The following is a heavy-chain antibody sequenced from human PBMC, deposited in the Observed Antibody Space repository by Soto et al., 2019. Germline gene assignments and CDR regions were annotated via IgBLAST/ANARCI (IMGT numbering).Heavy chain of an antibody. CDR2: INPSGGST. Sequence: ASVKVSCKASGYTFTSYYMHWVRQAPGQGLEWMGIINPSGGSTSYAQKFQGRVTMTRDTSTSTVYMELSSLRSEDTAVYYCATGDIDVAGNVDDVCDHWGQGTLVTVSS. CDR3: ATGDIDVAGNVDDVCDH. V-gene: IGHV1-46*03. CDR1: GYTFTSYY. D-gene: IGHD2-15*01. J-gene: IGHJ4*02.